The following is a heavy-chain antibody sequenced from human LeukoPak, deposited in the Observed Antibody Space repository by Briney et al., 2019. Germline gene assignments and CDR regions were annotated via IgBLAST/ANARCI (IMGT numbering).Heavy chain of an antibody. CDR3: ARVRCSGGSCYSGVLDY. Sequence: SQTLSLTCTVSGGSISSGSYYWSWIRQPAGKGLEWIGRIYTSGSTNYNPSLKSRVTISVDTSKNQFSLKLSSVTAADTAVYYCARVRCSGGSCYSGVLDYWGQGTLVTVSS. V-gene: IGHV4-61*02. J-gene: IGHJ4*02. D-gene: IGHD2-15*01. CDR2: IYTSGST. CDR1: GGSISSGSYY.